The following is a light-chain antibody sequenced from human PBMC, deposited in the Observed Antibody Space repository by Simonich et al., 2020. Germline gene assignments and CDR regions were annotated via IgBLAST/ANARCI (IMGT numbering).Light chain of an antibody. CDR2: DVS. CDR1: SSDVGGYNY. Sequence: QSALTQPASVSGSPGQSITISCTGTSSDVGGYNYVTWYQPHPGKAPKLMIYDVSKRPSGVSNRFSCSKSGNTASLTISGLQAEDEADYYCSSYTSSSTWVFGGGTKLTVL. V-gene: IGLV2-14*01. CDR3: SSYTSSSTWV. J-gene: IGLJ3*02.